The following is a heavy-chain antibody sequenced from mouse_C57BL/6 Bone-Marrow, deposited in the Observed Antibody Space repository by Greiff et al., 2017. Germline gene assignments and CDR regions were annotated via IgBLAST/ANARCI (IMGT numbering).Heavy chain of an antibody. CDR1: GYTFTSYW. J-gene: IGHJ4*01. CDR2: IDPSDSYT. V-gene: IGHV1-69*01. CDR3: ARDYYGSSGAMDY. D-gene: IGHD1-1*01. Sequence: QVQLQQPGAELVMPGASVKLSCKASGYTFTSYWMHWVKQRPGQGLEWIGEIDPSDSYTNYNQKFKGKSTLTVDTSSSTAYMQLSSLTSEDSAVYYCARDYYGSSGAMDYWGQGTSVTVSS.